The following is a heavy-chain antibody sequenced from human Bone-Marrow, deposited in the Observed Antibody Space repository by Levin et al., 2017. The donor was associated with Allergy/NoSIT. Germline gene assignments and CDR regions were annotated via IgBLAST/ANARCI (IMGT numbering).Heavy chain of an antibody. D-gene: IGHD2-15*01. CDR3: ARLTSYNVYCSGGSCYSDAFDI. J-gene: IGHJ3*02. CDR2: INHSGST. V-gene: IGHV4-34*01. Sequence: PSETLSLTCAVYGGSFSGYYWSWIRQPPGKGLEWIGEINHSGSTNYNPSLKSRVTISVDTSKNQFSLKLSSVTAADTAVYYCARLTSYNVYCSGGSCYSDAFDIWGQGTMVTVSS. CDR1: GGSFSGYY.